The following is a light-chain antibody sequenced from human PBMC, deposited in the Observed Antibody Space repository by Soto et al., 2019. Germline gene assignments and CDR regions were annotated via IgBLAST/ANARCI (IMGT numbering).Light chain of an antibody. J-gene: IGKJ3*01. CDR2: YAS. Sequence: DIQMTQSPSSLSASVGDRVTITCLESHDIGNYLNWYQQKPGKAPNLLIYYASKLETGVASRFMGSGSGTDLTFSISSLQHEDIGTYFCQRYENLSRFIFGRGTKVDIK. CDR3: QRYENLSRFI. CDR1: HDIGNY. V-gene: IGKV1-33*01.